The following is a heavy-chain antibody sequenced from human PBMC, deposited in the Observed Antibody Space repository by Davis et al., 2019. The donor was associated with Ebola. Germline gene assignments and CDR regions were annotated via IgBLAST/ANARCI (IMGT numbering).Heavy chain of an antibody. CDR2: ISYDGSNK. CDR3: ASNSGSLRVFDY. CDR1: GFTFSGYG. D-gene: IGHD1-26*01. J-gene: IGHJ4*02. V-gene: IGHV3-30*03. Sequence: PGGSLRLSCAASGFTFSGYGMHWVRQAPGKGLEWVAVISYDGSNKYYADSVKGRFTISRDNSKNTLYLQMNSLRAEDTAVYYCASNSGSLRVFDYWGQGTLVTVSS.